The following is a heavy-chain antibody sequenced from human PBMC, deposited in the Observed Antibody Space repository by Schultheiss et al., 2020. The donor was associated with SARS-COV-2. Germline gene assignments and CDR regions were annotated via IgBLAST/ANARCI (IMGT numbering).Heavy chain of an antibody. V-gene: IGHV3-23*01. CDR3: AREEGRYCSSTSCYEGRDY. Sequence: GGSLRLSCAASGFTFNKHAMSWVRQAPGKGLEWVSVISGYGGGTYYTDSVKGRFTISRDNSKNTLYLQMNSLRAEDTAVYYCAREEGRYCSSTSCYEGRDYWGQGTLVTVSS. J-gene: IGHJ4*02. D-gene: IGHD2-2*01. CDR2: ISGYGGGT. CDR1: GFTFNKHA.